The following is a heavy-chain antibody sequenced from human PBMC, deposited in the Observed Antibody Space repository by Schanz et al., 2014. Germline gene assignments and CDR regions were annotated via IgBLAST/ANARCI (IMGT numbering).Heavy chain of an antibody. CDR3: VKLPGATGTTSRFDY. J-gene: IGHJ4*02. D-gene: IGHD1-1*01. V-gene: IGHV3-23*01. Sequence: EVQLLESGGGLVQPGGSLRLSCAASRFTFSSYAMSWVRQAPGKGLEWVSAISDSGDLTYYADSVKGRFTISRDNAKSPLYLQMNSLRAEDTAVYYCVKLPGATGTTSRFDYWGQGTLVTVSS. CDR2: ISDSGDLT. CDR1: RFTFSSYA.